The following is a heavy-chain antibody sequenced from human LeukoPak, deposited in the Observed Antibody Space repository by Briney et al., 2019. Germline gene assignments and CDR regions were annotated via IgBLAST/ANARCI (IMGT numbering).Heavy chain of an antibody. CDR2: IYYSGST. CDR1: GVSISNYC. D-gene: IGHD3-22*01. Sequence: SETLSLTCAVSGVSISNYCWSWIRQPPGKGLEWIGYIYYSGSTHYNPSLKGRVTISVDTSKNQFSLKLSSVTAADTAVYYCARDHDGSGFFQGYYYGMDDWGQGTTVTVSS. V-gene: IGHV4-59*12. J-gene: IGHJ6*02. CDR3: ARDHDGSGFFQGYYYGMDD.